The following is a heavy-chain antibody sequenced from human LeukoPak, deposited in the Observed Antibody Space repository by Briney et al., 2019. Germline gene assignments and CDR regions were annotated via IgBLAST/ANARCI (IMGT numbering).Heavy chain of an antibody. Sequence: SETLSLTCGVSGGSISNTNWWTRVRQPPGKGLEWMGEVNLQGSTNYNPSLKSRVAISVDKSENHISLKLTSVTAADTAVYYCAREGGPYRPLDYSGQGTLVTVAS. CDR2: VNLQGST. V-gene: IGHV4-4*02. CDR3: AREGGPYRPLDY. CDR1: GGSISNTNW. J-gene: IGHJ4*02.